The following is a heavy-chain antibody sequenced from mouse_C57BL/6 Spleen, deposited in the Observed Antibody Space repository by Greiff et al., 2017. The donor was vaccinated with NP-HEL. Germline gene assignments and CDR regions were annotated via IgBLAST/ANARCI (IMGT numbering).Heavy chain of an antibody. Sequence: EVMLVESGGGLVKPGGSLKLSCAASGFTFSSYTMSWVRQTPEKRLEWVATISGGGGNNYYPDSVKGRFTISRDNAKNTLYLQMSSLRSEDTALYYCARHYSNYVFMDYWGQGTSVTVSS. J-gene: IGHJ4*01. CDR3: ARHYSNYVFMDY. CDR1: GFTFSSYT. D-gene: IGHD2-5*01. CDR2: ISGGGGNN. V-gene: IGHV5-9*01.